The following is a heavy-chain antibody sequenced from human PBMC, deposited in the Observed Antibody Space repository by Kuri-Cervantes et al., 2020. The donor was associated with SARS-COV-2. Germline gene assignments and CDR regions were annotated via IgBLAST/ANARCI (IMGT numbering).Heavy chain of an antibody. CDR3: ASLNARTSDAFDI. CDR1: GYTFTGYY. CDR2: INPNSGGT. J-gene: IGHJ3*02. D-gene: IGHD1-1*01. V-gene: IGHV1-2*02. Sequence: ASVKVSCKASGYTFTGYYMQWVRQAPGQGLEWMGWINPNSGGTNYAQKFQGRVTMTRDTSISTAYMELSRLRSDDTAVYYCASLNARTSDAFDIWGQGTMVTVSS.